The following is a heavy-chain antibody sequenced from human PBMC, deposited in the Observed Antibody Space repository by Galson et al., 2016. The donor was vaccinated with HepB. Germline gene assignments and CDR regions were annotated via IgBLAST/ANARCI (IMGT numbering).Heavy chain of an antibody. V-gene: IGHV5-51*01. J-gene: IGHJ3*01. CDR1: GYTFTNYW. CDR2: IYPGDSDT. CDR3: ASSRGAYCSGSTCYPYAFDF. Sequence: QSGAEVKKPGESLKISCKASGYTFTNYWIGWVRQMPGKGLEWMGIIYPGDSDTRYSPSFQGHVTISADKSLNTAYLLWSSLKAADTAMYYCASSRGAYCSGSTCYPYAFDFWGLGTMVTVSS. D-gene: IGHD2-15*01.